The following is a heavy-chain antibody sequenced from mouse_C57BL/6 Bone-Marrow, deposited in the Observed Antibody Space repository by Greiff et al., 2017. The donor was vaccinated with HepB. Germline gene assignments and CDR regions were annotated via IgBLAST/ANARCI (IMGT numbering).Heavy chain of an antibody. Sequence: VQLQQSGAELVRPGASVKLSCTASGFNIKDDYMHWVKQRPEQGLEWIGWIDPENGDTEYASKFQGKATITADTSSNTAYLRLSSLTSEDTAVYYCTSTLMDYWGQGTSVTVSS. CDR1: GFNIKDDY. CDR2: IDPENGDT. V-gene: IGHV14-4*01. CDR3: TSTLMDY. J-gene: IGHJ4*01. D-gene: IGHD2-1*01.